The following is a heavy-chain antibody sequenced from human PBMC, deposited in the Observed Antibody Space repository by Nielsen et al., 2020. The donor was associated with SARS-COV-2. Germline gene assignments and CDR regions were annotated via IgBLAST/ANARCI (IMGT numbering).Heavy chain of an antibody. CDR3: AGTGIQLWLDYGMDV. J-gene: IGHJ6*02. CDR1: GFTFSNFA. CDR2: ITNNGATT. D-gene: IGHD5-18*01. V-gene: IGHV3-23*01. Sequence: GGSLTLSCAASGFTFSNFAMSWVRQAPGKGLEWVSAITNNGATTYYADSVKGRFTVSRDNAKNSLYLQMNSLRAEDTALYYCAGTGIQLWLDYGMDVWGQGTTVTVSS.